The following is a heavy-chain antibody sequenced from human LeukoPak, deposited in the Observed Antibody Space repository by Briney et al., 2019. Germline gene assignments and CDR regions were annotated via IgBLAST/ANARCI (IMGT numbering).Heavy chain of an antibody. CDR1: GFTFSSYS. CDR2: ISTSSSYK. D-gene: IGHD3-9*01. V-gene: IGHV3-21*01. J-gene: IGHJ4*02. Sequence: PGGSLRLSCAASGFTFSSYSMNWVRQAPGKGLEWVSSISTSSSYKYYADSLKGRSTISRDNAKNSLYLQMNSPGAEDTAVYYCARHSDYDILTGPNDYWGQGTLVTVSS. CDR3: ARHSDYDILTGPNDY.